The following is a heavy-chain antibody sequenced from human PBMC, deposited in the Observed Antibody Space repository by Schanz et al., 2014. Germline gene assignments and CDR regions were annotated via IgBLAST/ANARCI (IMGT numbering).Heavy chain of an antibody. V-gene: IGHV3-11*01. J-gene: IGHJ6*03. CDR2: IGNGGVTI. D-gene: IGHD3-10*01. Sequence: QVQLVDSGGGLVKPGGSLRLSCTASGFPFSDYFMAWIRQPPGRGLEWVSYIGNGGVTIYYADSVKGRFTISRDNSKNSLYLQMNSLRAEDTAVYYCAKGSRSGSKVMDVWGKGTTVTVSS. CDR1: GFPFSDYF. CDR3: AKGSRSGSKVMDV.